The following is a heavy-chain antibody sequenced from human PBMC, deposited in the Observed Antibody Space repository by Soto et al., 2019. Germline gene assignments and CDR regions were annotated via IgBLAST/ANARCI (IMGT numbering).Heavy chain of an antibody. J-gene: IGHJ4*02. CDR2: INPSGEHT. V-gene: IGHV1-46*02. CDR3: ARISCKGGSCYFDFDH. Sequence: ASVKVSCKASGYSFKDHYMHWVRQAPGRGLEWVGIINPSGEHTNYAQQFRGRVAMTRDTSTSTAYMELRSLRSEDTAVYFCARISCKGGSCYFDFDHWGQGALVTVSS. CDR1: GYSFKDHY. D-gene: IGHD2-15*01.